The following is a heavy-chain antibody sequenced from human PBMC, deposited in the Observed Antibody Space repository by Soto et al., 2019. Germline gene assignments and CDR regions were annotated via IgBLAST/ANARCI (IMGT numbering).Heavy chain of an antibody. D-gene: IGHD6-13*01. CDR1: GGSFGGYY. CDR2: INDSGGT. V-gene: IGHV4-34*01. CDR3: ARGRKGFSSSCYVD. J-gene: IGHJ4*02. Sequence: TSETLSLTCAVYGGSFGGYYWTWIRQPPGKGLEWIGEINDSGGTDYNPSLKSRVTISLDTSKNQLSLKLSSVTAADTAVYYCARGRKGFSSSCYVDWGQGTLVTVSS.